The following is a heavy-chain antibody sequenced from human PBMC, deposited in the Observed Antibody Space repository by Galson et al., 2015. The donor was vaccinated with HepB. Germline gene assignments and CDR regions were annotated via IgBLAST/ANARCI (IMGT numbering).Heavy chain of an antibody. D-gene: IGHD2-2*01. CDR1: GLTFSSYA. CDR2: ISGSGGST. J-gene: IGHJ6*02. CDR3: AKAGSRYCSSTSCYPYYYYGMDV. V-gene: IGHV3-23*01. Sequence: SLRLSCAASGLTFSSYAMSWVRQAPGKGLEWVSAISGSGGSTYYADSVKGRFTISRDNSKNTLYLQMNSLRAEDTAVYYCAKAGSRYCSSTSCYPYYYYGMDVGGQGTTVTVPS.